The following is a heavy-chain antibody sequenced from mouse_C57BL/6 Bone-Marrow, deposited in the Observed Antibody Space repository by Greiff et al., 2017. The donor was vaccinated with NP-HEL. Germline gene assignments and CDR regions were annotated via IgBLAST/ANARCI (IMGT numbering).Heavy chain of an antibody. J-gene: IGHJ3*01. V-gene: IGHV5-17*01. D-gene: IGHD2-4*01. CDR3: ARKYDYDPAWFAY. Sequence: EVMLVESGGGLVKPGGSLKLSCAASGFTFSDYGMHWVRQAPEKGLEWVAYISSGSSTIYYADTVKGRFTISRDNAKNTLFLQITSLRSEDTAMYYGARKYDYDPAWFAYWGQGTLVTVSA. CDR2: ISSGSSTI. CDR1: GFTFSDYG.